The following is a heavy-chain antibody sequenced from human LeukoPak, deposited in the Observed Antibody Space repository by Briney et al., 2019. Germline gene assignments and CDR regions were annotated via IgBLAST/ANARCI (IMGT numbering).Heavy chain of an antibody. CDR3: ARSGLYCSSTSCPPFGYYYMDV. Sequence: ASVKVSCKASGYTFTSHDINWVRQATGQGLEWMGWLNPSSGNTGYAQKFQGRVTMTRDTSMSTAYMELSSLRSEDTAVYYCARSGLYCSSTSCPPFGYYYMDVWGKGTTVTVSS. V-gene: IGHV1-8*01. J-gene: IGHJ6*03. CDR1: GYTFTSHD. CDR2: LNPSSGNT. D-gene: IGHD2-2*01.